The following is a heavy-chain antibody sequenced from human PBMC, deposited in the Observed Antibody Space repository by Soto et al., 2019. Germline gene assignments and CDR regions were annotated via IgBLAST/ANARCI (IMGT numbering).Heavy chain of an antibody. CDR2: INADNGHT. Sequence: GASVKVSCKASGYTFTNYAMHWVRQAPGQRLEWMGWINADNGHTKYSQKFQGRVTITRDTAASTAYMELSSLRSEDTAVYYCARARAPVLLSFGELFQWGQGTLVTVSS. V-gene: IGHV1-3*01. CDR3: ARARAPVLLSFGELFQ. CDR1: GYTFTNYA. J-gene: IGHJ4*02. D-gene: IGHD3-10*01.